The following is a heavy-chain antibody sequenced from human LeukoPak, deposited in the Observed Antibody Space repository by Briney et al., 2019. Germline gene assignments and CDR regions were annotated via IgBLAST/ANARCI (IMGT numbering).Heavy chain of an antibody. J-gene: IGHJ4*02. CDR1: GFTFSSYA. CDR2: ISYDGSNK. D-gene: IGHD6-13*01. CDR3: ARDQRPYSSSWYSGLFDY. Sequence: GGSLRLSCAASGFTFSSYAMHWVRQAPGKGLEWVAVISYDGSNKYYADSVKGRFTSSRDNSKNTLYLQMNSLRAEDTAVYYCARDQRPYSSSWYSGLFDYWGQGTLVTVSS. V-gene: IGHV3-30-3*01.